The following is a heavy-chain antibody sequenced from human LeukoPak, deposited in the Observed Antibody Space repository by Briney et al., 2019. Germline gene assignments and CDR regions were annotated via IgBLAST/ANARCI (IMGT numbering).Heavy chain of an antibody. CDR1: GFTFSNYW. Sequence: GGSLRLSWAVSGFTFSNYWVNWVRQAAGKGLEWVANIKEDGREKSYVDYVKGRFTISRDNAKNSLFLQLNSLRSEDTAVYDCARTLRGGGALDSWGQGTLVTVSS. CDR2: IKEDGREK. CDR3: ARTLRGGGALDS. J-gene: IGHJ4*02. V-gene: IGHV3-7*03. D-gene: IGHD3-16*01.